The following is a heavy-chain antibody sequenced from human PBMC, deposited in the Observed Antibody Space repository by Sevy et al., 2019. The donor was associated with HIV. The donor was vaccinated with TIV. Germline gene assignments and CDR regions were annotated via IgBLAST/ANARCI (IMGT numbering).Heavy chain of an antibody. Sequence: ASVKVSCKASGGTFSSYAISWVRQAPGQGLEWMGGIIPIFGTANYAQKFQGRVTITADESTSTAYMELSSLRSEDTAVYYCARKPSFREYYFDYWGQGTLVTVSS. D-gene: IGHD3-16*01. CDR3: ARKPSFREYYFDY. CDR1: GGTFSSYA. CDR2: IIPIFGTA. V-gene: IGHV1-69*13. J-gene: IGHJ4*02.